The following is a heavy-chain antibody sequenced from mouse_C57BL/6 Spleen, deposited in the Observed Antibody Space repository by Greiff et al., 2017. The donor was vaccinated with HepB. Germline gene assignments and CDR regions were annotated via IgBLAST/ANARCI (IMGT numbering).Heavy chain of an antibody. V-gene: IGHV1-59*01. J-gene: IGHJ1*03. D-gene: IGHD4-1*01. Sequence: VQLQQPGAELVRPGTSVKLSCKASGYTITSYWMHWVKQRPGQGLEWIGVIDPSDSYTNYNQKFKGKATLTVDTSSSTAYMQLSSLTSEDSAVYDCARKTNWDDFDVWGTGTTVTVSS. CDR1: GYTITSYW. CDR2: IDPSDSYT. CDR3: ARKTNWDDFDV.